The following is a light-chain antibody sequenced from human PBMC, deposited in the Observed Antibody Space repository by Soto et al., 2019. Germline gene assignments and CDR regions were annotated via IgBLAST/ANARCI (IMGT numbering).Light chain of an antibody. CDR2: DVS. V-gene: IGLV2-11*01. J-gene: IGLJ3*02. Sequence: QSALTQPRSVSGSPGQSVTISCTGTSSDVGGYNYVSWYQQHPGKAPKLMIYDVSKRPSGVPDRFSGSKSGTSASLAISGLRSEDEADYYCSAWDDSLRGRVFGGGTKLTVL. CDR3: SAWDDSLRGRV. CDR1: SSDVGGYNY.